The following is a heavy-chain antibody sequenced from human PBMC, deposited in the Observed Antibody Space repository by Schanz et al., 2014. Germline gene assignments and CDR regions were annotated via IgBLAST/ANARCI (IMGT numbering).Heavy chain of an antibody. D-gene: IGHD3-16*01. V-gene: IGHV3-72*01. Sequence: EQLVESGGGAVQPGRSLRLSCAASGFTFSDHYMDWVRQAPGKGLEWVGRITNKPNNYNTEYAASVKGRFTISRDDSRNSLYLQMSSLKTEDTAVYYCVRLDVHDYWGQGTLVTVSS. J-gene: IGHJ4*02. CDR3: VRLDVHDY. CDR1: GFTFSDHY. CDR2: ITNKPNNYNT.